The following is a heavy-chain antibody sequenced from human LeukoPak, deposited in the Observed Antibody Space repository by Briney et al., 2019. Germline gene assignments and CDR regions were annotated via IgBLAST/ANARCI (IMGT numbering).Heavy chain of an antibody. V-gene: IGHV3-23*01. Sequence: PGGSLRLACAASGFTFSTYAMNWVRQAPGGGLEWVSVIAGNSVTIRYADSVKGRFIISRDNSKNTVFLQMNSLKVEDTALYYCTKDLRPDGLYDFDSWGQGTLVTVSS. J-gene: IGHJ4*02. D-gene: IGHD5/OR15-5a*01. CDR2: IAGNSVTI. CDR3: TKDLRPDGLYDFDS. CDR1: GFTFSTYA.